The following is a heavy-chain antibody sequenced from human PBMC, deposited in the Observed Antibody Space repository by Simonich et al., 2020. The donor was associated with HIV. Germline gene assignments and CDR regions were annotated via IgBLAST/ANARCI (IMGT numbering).Heavy chain of an antibody. J-gene: IGHJ4*02. CDR3: AGDSSAYYYHY. D-gene: IGHD3-22*01. CDR2: INHSRST. Sequence: QVQLQQWGAGLLKPSETLSLTCAVYGGSFSNYYWSWIRQPPGNGLEWIGEINHSRSTNYNPSLKSRVTISVHTSKKQFSLKVTSVTAADTAVYYCAGDSSAYYYHYCGQGTLVTVSS. V-gene: IGHV4-34*01. CDR1: GGSFSNYY.